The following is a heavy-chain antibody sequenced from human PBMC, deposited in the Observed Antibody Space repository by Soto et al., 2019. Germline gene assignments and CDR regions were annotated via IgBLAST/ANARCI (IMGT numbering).Heavy chain of an antibody. V-gene: IGHV4-4*02. J-gene: IGHJ4*02. CDR3: ARDGLYYYGSGSYSLGY. CDR2: IYHSGST. D-gene: IGHD3-10*01. CDR1: GGSISSSNW. Sequence: LRETLSLTCAVSGGSISSSNWWSWVRQPPGKGLEWIGEIYHSGSTNYNPSLKSRVTISVDKSKNQFSLELSSVTAADTAVYYCARDGLYYYGSGSYSLGYWGQGTLVTVSS.